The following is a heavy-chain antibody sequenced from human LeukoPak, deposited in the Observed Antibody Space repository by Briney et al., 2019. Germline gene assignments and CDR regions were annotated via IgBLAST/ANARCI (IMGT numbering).Heavy chain of an antibody. Sequence: ASVKVSCKASGYTFTSYGISWVRQAPGQGLEWMGWISAYNGNTNYAQKLQGRVTMTTDTSTSTAYMELRSLRSDDTAIYYCARDGRHRLLWVWGFEGGWFDPWGQGTLVTVSS. D-gene: IGHD3-10*01. CDR2: ISAYNGNT. V-gene: IGHV1-18*01. CDR1: GYTFTSYG. CDR3: ARDGRHRLLWVWGFEGGWFDP. J-gene: IGHJ5*02.